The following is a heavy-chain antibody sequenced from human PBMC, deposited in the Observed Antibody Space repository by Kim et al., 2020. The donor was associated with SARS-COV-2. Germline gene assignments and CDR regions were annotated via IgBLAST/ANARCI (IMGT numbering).Heavy chain of an antibody. CDR3: ARGDFGVVTRYYYGMDV. Sequence: GGSLRLSCAASGFTFSSYWMHWVRQAPGKGLVWVSRINSDGSSTSYADSVKGRFTISRDNAKNTLYLQMNSLRAEDTAVYYCARGDFGVVTRYYYGMDVWGQGTTVTGSS. CDR2: INSDGSST. V-gene: IGHV3-74*01. J-gene: IGHJ6*01. D-gene: IGHD3-3*01. CDR1: GFTFSSYW.